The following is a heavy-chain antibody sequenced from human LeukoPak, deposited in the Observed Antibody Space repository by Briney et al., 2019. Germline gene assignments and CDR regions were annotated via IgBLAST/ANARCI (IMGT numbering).Heavy chain of an antibody. V-gene: IGHV1-18*01. Sequence: ASVKVSCKASGYPFTSFGINWVRQAPGQGPEWMGWISTYNNNRNYAQKLQGRITLTIEKSSDTAYMELRSLRSDDTAVYYCATYGDYVLGGDYWGQGTLVTVSS. CDR2: ISTYNNNR. J-gene: IGHJ4*02. CDR3: ATYGDYVLGGDY. CDR1: GYPFTSFG. D-gene: IGHD4-17*01.